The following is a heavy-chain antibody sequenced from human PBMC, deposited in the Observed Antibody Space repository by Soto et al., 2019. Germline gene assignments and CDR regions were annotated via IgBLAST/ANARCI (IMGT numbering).Heavy chain of an antibody. V-gene: IGHV1-18*01. D-gene: IGHD2-15*01. Sequence: ASVKVSCKASGYTFTSYGISWVRQAPGQGLEWMGWISAYNGNTNYAQKLQGRVTMTTDTSTSTAYMELRSLRSDDTAVYYCARDVYRYCSGGSCSDAFDIWGQGTTVTVSS. CDR1: GYTFTSYG. J-gene: IGHJ3*02. CDR2: ISAYNGNT. CDR3: ARDVYRYCSGGSCSDAFDI.